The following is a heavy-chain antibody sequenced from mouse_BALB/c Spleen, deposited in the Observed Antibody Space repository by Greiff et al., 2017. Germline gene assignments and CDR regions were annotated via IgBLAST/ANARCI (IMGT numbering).Heavy chain of an antibody. Sequence: EVQLVESGGGLVKPGGSLKLSCAASGFTFSSYAMSWVRQTPEKRLEWVATISSGGSYTYYPDSVKGRFTISRDNAKNTLYLQMSSLRSEDTAMYYCARGFTTVEDWYFDVWGAGTTVTVSS. CDR1: GFTFSSYA. D-gene: IGHD1-1*01. CDR3: ARGFTTVEDWYFDV. J-gene: IGHJ1*01. CDR2: ISSGGSYT. V-gene: IGHV5-9-3*01.